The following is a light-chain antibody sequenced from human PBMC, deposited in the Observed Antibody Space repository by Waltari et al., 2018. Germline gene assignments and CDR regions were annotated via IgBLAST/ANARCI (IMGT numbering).Light chain of an antibody. Sequence: EVVLTQSPATLSLSPGERATLSCRASQSVHNYLAWYQQKPGQAPRLLIYDASNRATDIPARFSGSGSGTDFTLTISSLESEDSAVYYCQQPGFFGGGTKVEIK. CDR1: QSVHNY. CDR3: QQPGF. CDR2: DAS. V-gene: IGKV3-11*01. J-gene: IGKJ4*01.